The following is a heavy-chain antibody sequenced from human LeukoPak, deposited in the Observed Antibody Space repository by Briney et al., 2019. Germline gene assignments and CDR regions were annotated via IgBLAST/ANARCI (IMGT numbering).Heavy chain of an antibody. Sequence: ASVKVSCKASGYTFTGYYMHWVRQAPGQGLEWMGWINPNSGGTNYAQKFQGRVTMTRDTSISTAYMELSRLRSDDTAVYYCARVRIQLWLMYYFDYWGQGTLVTVSS. CDR3: ARVRIQLWLMYYFDY. V-gene: IGHV1-2*02. CDR2: INPNSGGT. D-gene: IGHD5-18*01. J-gene: IGHJ4*02. CDR1: GYTFTGYY.